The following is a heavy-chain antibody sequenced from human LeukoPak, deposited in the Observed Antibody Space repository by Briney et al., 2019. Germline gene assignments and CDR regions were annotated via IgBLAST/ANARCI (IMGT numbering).Heavy chain of an antibody. CDR1: GDSVSSNSAA. J-gene: IGHJ4*02. Sequence: SQTLSLTCAISGDSVSSNSAAWNGIRQSPSRGLEWLGRTYYRSKWYNDYAVSVKSLITINPDTSKNQFSLQLNSVTPEDTAVYYCARWGHKLRRFEYWGQGTLVTVSS. V-gene: IGHV6-1*01. CDR3: ARWGHKLRRFEY. CDR2: TYYRSKWYN. D-gene: IGHD7-27*01.